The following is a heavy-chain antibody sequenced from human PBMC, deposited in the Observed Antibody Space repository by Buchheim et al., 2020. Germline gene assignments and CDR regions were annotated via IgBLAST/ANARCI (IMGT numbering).Heavy chain of an antibody. Sequence: EVQLVESGGGLVQPGGSLILSCAASGFTFSSYEMNWVRQAPGKGLEWVSYISSSGTTIYYADSVEGRFTISRDNAKNALFLQMNSLRAEDTAVYYCATTVTAPPGYWGQGTL. CDR3: ATTVTAPPGY. D-gene: IGHD2-21*02. CDR2: ISSSGTTI. V-gene: IGHV3-48*03. CDR1: GFTFSSYE. J-gene: IGHJ4*02.